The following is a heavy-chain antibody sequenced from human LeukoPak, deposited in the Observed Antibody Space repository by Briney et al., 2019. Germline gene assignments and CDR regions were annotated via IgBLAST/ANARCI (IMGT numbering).Heavy chain of an antibody. CDR1: GFTFSSCG. D-gene: IGHD6-19*01. V-gene: IGHV3-33*01. Sequence: PGGSLRLSCAASGFTFSSCGMHWVRQAPGKGLEWVAVIWYDGSNKYYADSVKGRFTISRDNSKNTLYLQMNSLRAEDTAVYYCARAGYSSVWGAFDIWGQGTMVTVSS. J-gene: IGHJ3*02. CDR2: IWYDGSNK. CDR3: ARAGYSSVWGAFDI.